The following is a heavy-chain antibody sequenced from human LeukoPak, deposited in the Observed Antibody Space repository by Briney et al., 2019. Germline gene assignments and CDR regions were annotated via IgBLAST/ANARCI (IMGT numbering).Heavy chain of an antibody. J-gene: IGHJ4*01. CDR3: ARGDVGYFDY. CDR1: GGSISSGGYS. D-gene: IGHD1-26*01. V-gene: IGHV4-30-2*01. CDR2: IFHTGST. Sequence: SETLSLTCAVSGGSISSGGYSWSWIRQPPGKGLEWIGYIFHTGSTYYSPSLKSRVTISMDTSKNQFSLKLTSVAAADTAVYYCARGDVGYFDYWGHGSLVTVSS.